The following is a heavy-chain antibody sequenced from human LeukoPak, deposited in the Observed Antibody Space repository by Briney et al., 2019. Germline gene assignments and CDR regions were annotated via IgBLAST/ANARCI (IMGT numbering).Heavy chain of an antibody. V-gene: IGHV4-59*01. D-gene: IGHD3-10*01. CDR3: ARDEGSGPVDY. Sequence: SETLSLTCTVSGGYISSYYWSWIRQPPGKGLEWIGYIYYSGSTNYNPSLKSRVTISVDTSKNQFSLKLSSVTAADTAVYYCARDEGSGPVDYWGQGTLVTVSS. CDR1: GGYISSYY. J-gene: IGHJ4*02. CDR2: IYYSGST.